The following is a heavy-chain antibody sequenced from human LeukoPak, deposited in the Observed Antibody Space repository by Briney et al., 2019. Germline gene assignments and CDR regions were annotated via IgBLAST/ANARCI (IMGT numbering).Heavy chain of an antibody. D-gene: IGHD6-19*01. Sequence: SETLSLTCTVSGGSIRSSSYYWGWIRQPPGKGLEWIGSIYYSGSTYYNASLKSRGTISVDTSENQFSLKLNSVTAADTAVYFCARQVVAVAGTGYFDYWGEGNLVTVSS. CDR2: IYYSGST. CDR1: GGSIRSSSYY. CDR3: ARQVVAVAGTGYFDY. J-gene: IGHJ4*02. V-gene: IGHV4-39*01.